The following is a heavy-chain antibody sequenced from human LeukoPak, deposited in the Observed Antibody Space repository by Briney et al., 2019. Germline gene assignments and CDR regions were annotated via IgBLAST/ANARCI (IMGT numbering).Heavy chain of an antibody. J-gene: IGHJ4*02. D-gene: IGHD5-24*01. CDR2: IKPDGSEK. CDR1: GFPFSSYW. Sequence: GESLRLSCAASGFPFSSYWMSWVRQAPGKGLEWVANIKPDGSEKSYVDSVKGRLTISRDNAKNSLYLQMNSLRAEDTAVYYCARGQMAGYWGQGTLVTVSS. CDR3: ARGQMAGY. V-gene: IGHV3-7*05.